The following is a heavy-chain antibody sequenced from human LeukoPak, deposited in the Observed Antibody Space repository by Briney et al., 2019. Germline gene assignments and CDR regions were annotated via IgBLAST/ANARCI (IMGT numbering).Heavy chain of an antibody. J-gene: IGHJ3*02. V-gene: IGHV4-39*01. CDR2: IYYSGST. CDR3: ARVYCSSTSCSDAFDI. Sequence: PSETLSLTCTVSGGSISSSSYYWGWVRQPPGKGLEWIGSIYYSGSTYYNPSLKSRVTISVDTSKNQFSLKLSSVTAADTAVYYCARVYCSSTSCSDAFDIWGQGTMVTVSS. D-gene: IGHD2-2*01. CDR1: GGSISSSSYY.